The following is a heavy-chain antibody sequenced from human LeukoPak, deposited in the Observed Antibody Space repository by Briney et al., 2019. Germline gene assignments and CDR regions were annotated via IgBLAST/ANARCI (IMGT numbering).Heavy chain of an antibody. D-gene: IGHD3-22*01. CDR3: ARDRYYDSTEQLDY. CDR1: GFTFSSYT. J-gene: IGHJ4*02. CDR2: ISSSGGHI. V-gene: IGHV3-21*01. Sequence: GGSLRLSCAASGFTFSSYTTNWVRQAPGKGLEWVSSISSSGGHIHYADSVRGRFTISRDNAKNSLYLEMNSLRAEDTAVYYCARDRYYDSTEQLDYWGQGTLVTVSS.